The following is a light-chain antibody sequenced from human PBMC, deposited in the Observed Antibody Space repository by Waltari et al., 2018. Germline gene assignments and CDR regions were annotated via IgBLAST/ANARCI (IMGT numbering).Light chain of an antibody. J-gene: IGLJ1*01. CDR2: GRN. Sequence: SSELTQDPALSVALGQTVRITCPGDSLRSYYASWYQQRPGQAPLLVIHGRNNRPSGIPDRFSGSDSGTTASLTITGAQAEDEADYFCNSRDSSGDRPYVFGTGTKVTVV. CDR3: NSRDSSGDRPYV. CDR1: SLRSYY. V-gene: IGLV3-19*01.